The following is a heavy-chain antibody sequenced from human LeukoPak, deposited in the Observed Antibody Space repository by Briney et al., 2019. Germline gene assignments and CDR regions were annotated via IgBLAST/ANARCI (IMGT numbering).Heavy chain of an antibody. CDR3: ARETRVRAGSWTYYYHYMDV. Sequence: GGSLRLSCAASGFTFSSYEMNWVRQAPGKGLEWVSYISSSGSTIYYADSVKGRFTISRDNAKNSLYLQMNSLRAEDTAVYYCARETRVRAGSWTYYYHYMDVWGKGTTVTVSS. D-gene: IGHD6-13*01. J-gene: IGHJ6*03. V-gene: IGHV3-48*03. CDR2: ISSSGSTI. CDR1: GFTFSSYE.